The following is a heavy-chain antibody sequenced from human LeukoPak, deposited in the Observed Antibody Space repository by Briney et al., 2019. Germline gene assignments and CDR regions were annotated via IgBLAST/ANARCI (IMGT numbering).Heavy chain of an antibody. CDR3: AKDGRYCSSTSCSRSATVTFDY. CDR1: GFTFSSYA. J-gene: IGHJ4*02. D-gene: IGHD2-2*01. Sequence: GGSLRLSCAASGFTFSSYAMSWVRQAPGKGLEWVSAISGSGDSTYYADSVKGRFTISRDNSKNTLYLQMNSLRAEDTAVYYCAKDGRYCSSTSCSRSATVTFDYWGQGTLVTVSS. V-gene: IGHV3-23*01. CDR2: ISGSGDST.